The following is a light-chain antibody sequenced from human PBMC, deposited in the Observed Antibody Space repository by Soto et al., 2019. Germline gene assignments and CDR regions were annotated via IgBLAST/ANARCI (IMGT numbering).Light chain of an antibody. V-gene: IGLV2-11*01. CDR3: CSYAGSYTYV. CDR2: AVS. J-gene: IGLJ1*01. Sequence: QSVLTQPASVSGSPGQSTTISCTGTSSDVGSYNLVSWYQHFPGKAPKLMIYAVSKRPSGVPDRFSGSKSGNTASLTISGLQAEDEADYYCCSYAGSYTYVFGTGTKVTVL. CDR1: SSDVGSYNL.